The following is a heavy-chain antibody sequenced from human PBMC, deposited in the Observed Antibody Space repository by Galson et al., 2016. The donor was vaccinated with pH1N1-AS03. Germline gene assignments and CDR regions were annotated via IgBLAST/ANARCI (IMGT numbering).Heavy chain of an antibody. CDR3: ARHGYGGHDDAFDV. D-gene: IGHD5-12*01. Sequence: QSGAEVKEPGQSLRISCKASGYTLITYWLAWVRQKPGKGLEWMGIIWPSDSDTRYSPSFQGQVTMSADKSINTGYLEFTSLKAADTATYYCARHGYGGHDDAFDVWGQGTVVTVTS. CDR2: IWPSDSDT. J-gene: IGHJ3*01. V-gene: IGHV5-51*01. CDR1: GYTLITYW.